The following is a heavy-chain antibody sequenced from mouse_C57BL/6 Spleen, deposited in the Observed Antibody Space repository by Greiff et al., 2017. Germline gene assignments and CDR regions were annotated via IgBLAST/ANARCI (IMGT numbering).Heavy chain of an antibody. CDR3: ARGGLGFDY. D-gene: IGHD2-4*01. CDR2: IDPSDSYT. CDR1: GYTFTSYW. J-gene: IGHJ2*01. Sequence: VQLQQPGAELVKPGASVKLSCTASGYTFTSYWMQWVKQRPGQGLEWIGEIDPSDSYTNYNQKFKGKATLTVDTSSSTAYMQLSSLTSEDSAVYYCARGGLGFDYWGQGTTLTVSS. V-gene: IGHV1-50*01.